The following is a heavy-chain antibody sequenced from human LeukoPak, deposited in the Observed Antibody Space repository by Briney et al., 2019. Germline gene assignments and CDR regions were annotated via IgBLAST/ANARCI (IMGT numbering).Heavy chain of an antibody. CDR3: ARDRIAATGEDVFDI. Sequence: PGGSLRLSCAASGFTFSSYSMNWVRQAPGKGLEWVSSISSSSSYIYYADSVKGRFTISRDNAKNSLYLQMNSLRAEDTAVYYCARDRIAATGEDVFDIWGQGTMVTVSS. CDR1: GFTFSSYS. D-gene: IGHD6-13*01. CDR2: ISSSSSYI. J-gene: IGHJ3*02. V-gene: IGHV3-21*01.